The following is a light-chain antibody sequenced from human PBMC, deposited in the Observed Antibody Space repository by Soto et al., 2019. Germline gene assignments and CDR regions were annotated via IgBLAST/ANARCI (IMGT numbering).Light chain of an antibody. CDR2: GVT. V-gene: IGLV2-8*01. J-gene: IGLJ1*01. CDR3: SSYAGSNIYV. Sequence: SVLTQPPSASGSPGQSVTSSCTGTSSDVGRYNYVSWYQQHPGKAPKLLIYGVTQRPSGVPDRFSGSKSGNTASLTVSGLQDEDEGYYYCSSYAGSNIYVFGTGTKVTVL. CDR1: SSDVGRYNY.